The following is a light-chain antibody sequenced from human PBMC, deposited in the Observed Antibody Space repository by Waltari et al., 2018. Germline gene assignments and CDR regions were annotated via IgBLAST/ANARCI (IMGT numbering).Light chain of an antibody. Sequence: FKLSQPHSASESPGKTVTISCTRSSGSIASNSVQWYQQRPGSVPTCVISEDSQRPSGVTDRFSGSIDSSSNSASLTISGLKTEDEADYYGHSYNSTSWVFGGGTKLTVL. CDR1: SGSIASNS. CDR3: HSYNSTSWV. CDR2: EDS. V-gene: IGLV6-57*04. J-gene: IGLJ3*02.